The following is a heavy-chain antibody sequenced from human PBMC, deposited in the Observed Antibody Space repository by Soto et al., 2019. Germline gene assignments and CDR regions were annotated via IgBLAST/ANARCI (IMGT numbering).Heavy chain of an antibody. J-gene: IGHJ3*02. D-gene: IGHD1-7*01. Sequence: GSLRLSCAASGFTFSSYSMSWVRQAPGKGLEWVSHITASGGTTYYADSVKGRFTISRDISRNTLYLQMNSLRAEDTALYYCAKCLQVNWNYDAFHIWGQGTMVTVSS. CDR1: GFTFSSYS. CDR3: AKCLQVNWNYDAFHI. V-gene: IGHV3-23*01. CDR2: ITASGGTT.